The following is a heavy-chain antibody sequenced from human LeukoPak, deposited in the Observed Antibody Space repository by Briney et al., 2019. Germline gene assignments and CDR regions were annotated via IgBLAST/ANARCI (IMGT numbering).Heavy chain of an antibody. D-gene: IGHD2-15*01. CDR3: ARVLGSGYSDY. CDR1: GGSISSYY. CDR2: IYSSGST. V-gene: IGHV4-59*01. J-gene: IGHJ4*02. Sequence: PSETLSLTCTVSGGSISSYYWSWIRQPPGKDLEWLEYIYSSGSTNYNPSLKSRVTVSVDTSKKQFSLKLSSVTAADTAVYYCARVLGSGYSDYWGQGTLVTVSS.